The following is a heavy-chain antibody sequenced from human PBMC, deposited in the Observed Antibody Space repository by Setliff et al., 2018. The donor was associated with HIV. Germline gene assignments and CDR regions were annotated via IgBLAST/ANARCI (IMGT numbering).Heavy chain of an antibody. J-gene: IGHJ6*03. CDR3: ARARTDHYDRGRRSHYYIDV. V-gene: IGHV1-8*02. Sequence: ASVKVSCKPSGYTFTNYDINWVRQAAGQGLEWMGWTNPGSRNTGYAQRLEGSATMTWDTSISTAYMELNNVKFEDTAVYYCARARTDHYDRGRRSHYYIDVWARGATVTVSS. CDR1: GYTFTNYD. CDR2: TNPGSRNT. D-gene: IGHD3-22*01.